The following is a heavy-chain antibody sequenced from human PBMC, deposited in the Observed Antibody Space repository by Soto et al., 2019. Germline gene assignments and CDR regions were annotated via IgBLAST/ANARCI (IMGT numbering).Heavy chain of an antibody. J-gene: IGHJ6*02. CDR2: IDPSDSYT. Sequence: GESLKISCKGSGYRFTSYWISWVRQMPGKGLEWMGRIDPSDSYTNYSPSFQGHVTISADKSISTAYLQWSSLKASDTAIYYCATQGPYYYNGMDVWGQGTTVTVSS. CDR3: ATQGPYYYNGMDV. V-gene: IGHV5-10-1*01. CDR1: GYRFTSYW.